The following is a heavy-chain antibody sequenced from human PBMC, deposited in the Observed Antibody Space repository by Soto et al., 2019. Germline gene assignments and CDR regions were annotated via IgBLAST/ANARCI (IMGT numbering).Heavy chain of an antibody. Sequence: QVQLQESGPGLVKPSETLSLTCTVSGGSISSYYWSWIRQPPGKGLEWIGYIYYSGSTNYNPSLKSRVTRSVDTSNNHFSLKLSSVTAADTAVYYCARTRWVTPWGWFDPWGQGTLVTVSS. J-gene: IGHJ5*02. V-gene: IGHV4-59*08. CDR3: ARTRWVTPWGWFDP. CDR2: IYYSGST. CDR1: GGSISSYY. D-gene: IGHD2-21*02.